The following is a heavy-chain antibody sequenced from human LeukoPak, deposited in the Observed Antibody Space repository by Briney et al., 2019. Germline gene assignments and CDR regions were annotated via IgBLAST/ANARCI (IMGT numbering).Heavy chain of an antibody. CDR3: ARIISGSYSQLDY. J-gene: IGHJ4*02. V-gene: IGHV4-39*07. CDR1: GGSISSSSYY. Sequence: PSETLSPTCTVSGGSISSSSYYWGWIRQPPGKGLEWIGSIYYSGSTYYNPSLKSRVTISVDTSKNQFSLKLSSVTAADTAVYYCARIISGSYSQLDYWGQGTLVTVSS. D-gene: IGHD1-26*01. CDR2: IYYSGST.